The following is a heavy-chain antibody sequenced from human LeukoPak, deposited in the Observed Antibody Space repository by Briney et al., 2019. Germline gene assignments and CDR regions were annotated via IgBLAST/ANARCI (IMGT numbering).Heavy chain of an antibody. CDR2: ISYDGSNK. D-gene: IGHD2-2*01. V-gene: IGHV3-30-3*01. CDR1: GFTFSSYA. J-gene: IGHJ4*02. CDR3: ARGTSIVVVPAALDY. Sequence: GGSLRLSCAASGFTFSSYAMHWVRQAPGKGLEWVAVISYDGSNKYYADSVKGRFTISGDNSKNTLYLQMNSLRAEDTAVYYCARGTSIVVVPAALDYWGQGTLVTVSS.